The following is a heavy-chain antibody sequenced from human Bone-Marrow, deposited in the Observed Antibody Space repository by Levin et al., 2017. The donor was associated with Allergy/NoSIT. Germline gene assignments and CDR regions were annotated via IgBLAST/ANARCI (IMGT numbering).Heavy chain of an antibody. CDR2: MYPNSDNA. CDR3: ARGELGSGYRVDY. CDR1: GYTFTSFD. Sequence: ASVKVSCKTSGYTFTSFDINWVRQATGQGLEWMGWMYPNSDNAGYAQKFQGRVTMTRNTSISTAYMELSSLRSEDTAIYYCARGELGSGYRVDYWGQGTLVTVSS. V-gene: IGHV1-8*01. J-gene: IGHJ4*02. D-gene: IGHD5-12*01.